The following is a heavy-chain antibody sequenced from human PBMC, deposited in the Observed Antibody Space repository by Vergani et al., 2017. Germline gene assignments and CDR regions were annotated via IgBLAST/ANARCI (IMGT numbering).Heavy chain of an antibody. V-gene: IGHV3-23*01. CDR2: ISGSGGST. CDR1: GFTFSSYA. CDR3: AKDKQWVAGTPLFDY. D-gene: IGHD6-19*01. J-gene: IGHJ4*02. Sequence: EVQLLESGGGLVQPGGSLRLSCAAPGFTFSSYAMSWVRQAPGKGLEWVSAISGSGGSTYYADAVKGRFTISRDNSKNTLYLQMNSLRAEDTAVYYCAKDKQWVAGTPLFDYWGQGTLVTVSS.